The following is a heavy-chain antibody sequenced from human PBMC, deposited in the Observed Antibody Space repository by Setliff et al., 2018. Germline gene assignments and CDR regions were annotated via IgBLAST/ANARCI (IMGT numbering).Heavy chain of an antibody. CDR2: ISPSGST. V-gene: IGHV4-61*09. Sequence: PSETLSLTCSVSGASITSGGFYWTWIRQPAGKGLEWIGHISPSGSTTYNPSVKSRVTISGDTSKNQFSLELNSVTAADAAIYYCTRSSNFWNGYLFDWWGQGSLVTVSS. CDR1: GASITSGGFY. D-gene: IGHD3-3*01. CDR3: TRSSNFWNGYLFDW. J-gene: IGHJ4*02.